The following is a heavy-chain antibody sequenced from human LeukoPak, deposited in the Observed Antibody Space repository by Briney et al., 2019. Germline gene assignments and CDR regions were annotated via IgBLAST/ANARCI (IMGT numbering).Heavy chain of an antibody. CDR2: ISWDGGNR. Sequence: GGSLRLSCAASGFTFDDFAMFWVRQAPGKGLEWVSGISWDGGNRDYADSVKGRFIISRDNSRNSLYLQMNSLSTEDTAFYYCAKECYDISTYSKGIDYWGQGTLVTVAS. D-gene: IGHD3-9*01. J-gene: IGHJ4*02. CDR1: GFTFDDFA. CDR3: AKECYDISTYSKGIDY. V-gene: IGHV3-9*01.